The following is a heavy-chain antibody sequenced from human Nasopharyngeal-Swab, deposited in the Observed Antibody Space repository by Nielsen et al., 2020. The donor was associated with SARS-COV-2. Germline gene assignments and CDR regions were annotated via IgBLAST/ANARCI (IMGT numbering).Heavy chain of an antibody. J-gene: IGHJ6*03. Sequence: GESLKISCAASGFTVSNNYMSWVRQAPGKGLEWVSVLYSLSSTYDADSVRGRFTISRDSSKNTLYLQMNSLRVEDTAVYYCARGIYDSEVPYMDLWGKGTTVTVSS. D-gene: IGHD3-10*01. V-gene: IGHV3-53*01. CDR3: ARGIYDSEVPYMDL. CDR2: LYSLSST. CDR1: GFTVSNNY.